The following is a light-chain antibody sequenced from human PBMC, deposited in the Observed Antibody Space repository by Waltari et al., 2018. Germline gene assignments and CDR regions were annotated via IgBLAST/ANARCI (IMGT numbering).Light chain of an antibody. V-gene: IGKV2D-29*01. CDR1: QSPFHTNGEIF. CDR3: MQSIQLPS. Sequence: VVTQTPRSLSVIPGQPASISCKSSQSPFHTNGEIFLSWYLQKPGQAQHLLIQEVSKLFSGVPDRCSGSWSGTDFTLKSSRVDADDVGVYYCMQSIQLPSFGEWTKVEIK. CDR2: EVS. J-gene: IGKJ4*01.